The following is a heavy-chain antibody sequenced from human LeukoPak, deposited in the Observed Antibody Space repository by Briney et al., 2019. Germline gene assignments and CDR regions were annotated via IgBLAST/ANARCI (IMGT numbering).Heavy chain of an antibody. V-gene: IGHV3-64D*06. CDR1: GFTFSSYA. CDR2: ISSNGGST. CDR3: ASMVRGVLPY. Sequence: GGPLRLSCSPSGFTFSSYAMHWVRQAPGKGLEYVSAISSNGGSTYYADSVKGRFTISRDNSKNTLYLQMSSLRAEDTAVYYCASMVRGVLPYWGQGTLVTVSS. D-gene: IGHD3-10*01. J-gene: IGHJ4*02.